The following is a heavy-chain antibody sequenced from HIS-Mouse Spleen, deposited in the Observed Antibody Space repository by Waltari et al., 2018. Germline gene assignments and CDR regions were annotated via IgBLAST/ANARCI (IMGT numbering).Heavy chain of an antibody. J-gene: IGHJ4*02. D-gene: IGHD1-7*01. Sequence: EVQLVESGGGLIQPGGSLRLSCAASGFTSSRPYMRWLRPAPGKGLEWVSVIYSGGRTYYADSVKGRFTISRDNSKNTLYLQMNSLRAEDTAVYYCARGVYGTGTTYFDYWGQGTLVTVSS. CDR3: ARGVYGTGTTYFDY. CDR1: GFTSSRPY. V-gene: IGHV3-53*01. CDR2: IYSGGRT.